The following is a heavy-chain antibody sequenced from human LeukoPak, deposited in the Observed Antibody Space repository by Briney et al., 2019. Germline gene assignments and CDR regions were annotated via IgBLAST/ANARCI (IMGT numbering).Heavy chain of an antibody. CDR3: AKDVDSSDYDLSY. V-gene: IGHV3-30*02. CDR1: GFIFSSYG. J-gene: IGHJ4*02. Sequence: GGSLRLSCAASGFIFSSYGMHWGRQAPGKGLGWVAFIRYDGSKEYYADSVKGRFTISRDNSKNTLYLQMNRLTAEDTAVHFCAKDVDSSDYDLSYWGQGTLVTVSS. CDR2: IRYDGSKE. D-gene: IGHD3-22*01.